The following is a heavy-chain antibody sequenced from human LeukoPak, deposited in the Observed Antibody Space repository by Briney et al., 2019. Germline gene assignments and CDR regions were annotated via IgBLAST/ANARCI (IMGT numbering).Heavy chain of an antibody. CDR2: IYYSGST. CDR3: ARLDYGDYRTWFDP. D-gene: IGHD4-17*01. V-gene: IGHV4-59*01. CDR1: GGSISSYY. Sequence: SSETLSLTCTVSGGSISSYYWSWIRQPPGKGLEWIGYIYYSGSTNYNPSLKSRVTISVDTSKNQFSLKLSSVTAADTAVYYCARLDYGDYRTWFDPWGQGTLVTVSS. J-gene: IGHJ5*02.